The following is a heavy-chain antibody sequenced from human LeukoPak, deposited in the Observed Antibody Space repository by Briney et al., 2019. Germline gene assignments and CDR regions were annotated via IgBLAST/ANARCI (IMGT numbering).Heavy chain of an antibody. Sequence: GGSLRLSCAASGFTFSSYAMSWVPQAPGKGLEWVSSISGSGGSTYSPDSVKGRFTISRDNAKNTLYLQMNSLRAEDTAVYSCARRSTSGRYFDYWGQGNLVTVSS. D-gene: IGHD3-10*01. J-gene: IGHJ4*02. CDR3: ARRSTSGRYFDY. CDR2: ISGSGGST. CDR1: GFTFSSYA. V-gene: IGHV3-23*01.